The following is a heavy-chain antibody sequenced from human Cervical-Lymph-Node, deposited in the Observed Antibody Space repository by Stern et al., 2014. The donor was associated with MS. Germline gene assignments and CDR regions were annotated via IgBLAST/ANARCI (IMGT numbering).Heavy chain of an antibody. J-gene: IGHJ4*02. CDR2: VYYSGNT. CDR3: ARHQLGYGYAYLRY. V-gene: IGHV4-39*01. CDR1: GDSLSSSTFY. D-gene: IGHD5-18*01. Sequence: VQLVESGPGLVKPSDTLSLTCSVSGDSLSSSTFYWGWIRQPPGKGPEWIGSVYYSGNTYYHPSLKSRVTISVATSKNQFRRRLPSVTAADTAVYYCARHQLGYGYAYLRYWGQGTLVTVSS.